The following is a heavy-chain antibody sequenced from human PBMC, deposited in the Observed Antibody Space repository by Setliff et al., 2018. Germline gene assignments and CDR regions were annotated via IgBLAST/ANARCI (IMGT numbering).Heavy chain of an antibody. J-gene: IGHJ3*02. Sequence: PSETLSLTCTVSGGSISTYYWSWIRQTPVKGLEWIGYVYYSGTTNYNPLFKSRVTISVDRPKNHFSLKVNSVTAADTAVYYCARLGSSRGLDIWGQGIMVTVSS. CDR1: GGSISTYY. V-gene: IGHV4-59*08. D-gene: IGHD2-15*01. CDR3: ARLGSSRGLDI. CDR2: VYYSGTT.